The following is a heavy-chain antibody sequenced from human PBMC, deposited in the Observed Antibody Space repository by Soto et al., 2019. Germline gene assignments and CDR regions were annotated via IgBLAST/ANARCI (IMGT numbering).Heavy chain of an antibody. D-gene: IGHD3-9*01. CDR2: ISYDGDNK. Sequence: QAGGSLRLSCAASGFTFSGSEMHWVRQAPGKGLEWVAFISYDGDNKFYADSVKGRFTVSRDNSRNTLHLQMDSLRPEDTAVYYCARASYFSEKTAYYAKSFKWFDPWGQGTLVTVSS. J-gene: IGHJ5*02. V-gene: IGHV3-30*14. CDR3: ARASYFSEKTAYYAKSFKWFDP. CDR1: GFTFSGSE.